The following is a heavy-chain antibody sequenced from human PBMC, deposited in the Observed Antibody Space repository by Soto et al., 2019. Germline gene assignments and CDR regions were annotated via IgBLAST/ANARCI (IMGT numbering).Heavy chain of an antibody. CDR2: IYDNGYT. Sequence: PSETLSLTCAVYGGSFSGYYWSWIRQSPGKGLEWIGYIYDNGYTKYKPSLKSRVTISVDTSKNQFSLKLSSVTAADTAVYYCARTQVVEMATIHYFDYWGQGTLVTVSS. J-gene: IGHJ4*02. CDR1: GGSFSGYY. CDR3: ARTQVVEMATIHYFDY. V-gene: IGHV4-59*01. D-gene: IGHD5-12*01.